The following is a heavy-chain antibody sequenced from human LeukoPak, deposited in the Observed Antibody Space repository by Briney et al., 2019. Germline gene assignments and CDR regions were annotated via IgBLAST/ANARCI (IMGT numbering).Heavy chain of an antibody. V-gene: IGHV3-30-3*01. CDR1: GFTVSSNY. CDR3: ARDSGSYYFDY. CDR2: ISYDGSNK. J-gene: IGHJ4*02. D-gene: IGHD1-26*01. Sequence: GGSLRLSCAASGFTVSSNYMSWVRQAPGKGLEWVAVISYDGSNKYYADSVKGRFTISRDNSKNTLYLQMNSLRAEDTAVYYCARDSGSYYFDYWGQGTLVTVSS.